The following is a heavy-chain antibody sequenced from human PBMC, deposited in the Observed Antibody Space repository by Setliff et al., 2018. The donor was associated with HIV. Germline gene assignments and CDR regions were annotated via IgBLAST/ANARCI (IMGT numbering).Heavy chain of an antibody. CDR1: GYTFTDHF. CDR3: ARGLENWYFDL. Sequence: ASVKVSCKASGYTFTDHFIHWVRQAPGQGLEWMGWINPNSGGTNYAQKFQGRVTMTRDTSISTAYLELSSLRYDDTAVYYCARGLENWYFDLWGRGTLVTVSS. CDR2: INPNSGGT. V-gene: IGHV1-2*02. J-gene: IGHJ2*01. D-gene: IGHD1-1*01.